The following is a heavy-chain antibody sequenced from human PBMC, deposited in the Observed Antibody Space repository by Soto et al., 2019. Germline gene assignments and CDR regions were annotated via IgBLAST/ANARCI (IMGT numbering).Heavy chain of an antibody. CDR2: INPNSGGT. D-gene: IGHD3-22*01. J-gene: IGHJ6*02. CDR3: ARGFTMIVLRHYGMDV. V-gene: IGHV1-2*04. Sequence: ASVKVSCKASGYTFTGYYMHWVRQAPGQGLEWMGWINPNSGGTNYAQKFQGWVTMTRDTSISTAYMELSRLRSDDTAVYYCARGFTMIVLRHYGMDVWGQGTTVTVSS. CDR1: GYTFTGYY.